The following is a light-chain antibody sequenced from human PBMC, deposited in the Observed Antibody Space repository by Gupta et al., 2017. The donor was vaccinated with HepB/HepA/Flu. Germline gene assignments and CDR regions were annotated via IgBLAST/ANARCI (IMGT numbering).Light chain of an antibody. CDR3: QQYGSSPGS. CDR2: GAS. Sequence: ENVLTQSPGTLSLSPGERATLSCRASQSISSTSLAWYQQKPGQAPRLLIYGASSRATGIPDRFSGSGSGTDFTLTINRLEPEDFAVYYCQQYGSSPGSFGQGTKVESK. J-gene: IGKJ2*04. V-gene: IGKV3-20*01. CDR1: QSISSTS.